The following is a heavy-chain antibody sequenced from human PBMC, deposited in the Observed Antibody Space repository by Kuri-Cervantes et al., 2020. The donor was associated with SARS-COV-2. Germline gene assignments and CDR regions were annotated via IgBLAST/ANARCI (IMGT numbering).Heavy chain of an antibody. J-gene: IGHJ3*02. CDR1: GFTFSSYS. CDR2: ISSSSSYI. D-gene: IGHD1-26*01. V-gene: IGHV3-21*01. Sequence: GGSRRLSCAASGFTFSSYSMNWVRQAPGKGLEWVSSISSSSSYIYYADSVKGRFTISRDNAKNSLYLQMNSLRPEDTAVYYCAGFPEWELLPFDIWGQGTGVTVSS. CDR3: AGFPEWELLPFDI.